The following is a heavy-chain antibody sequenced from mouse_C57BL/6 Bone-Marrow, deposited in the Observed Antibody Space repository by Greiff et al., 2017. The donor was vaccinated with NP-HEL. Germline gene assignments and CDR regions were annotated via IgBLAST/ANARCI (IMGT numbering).Heavy chain of an antibody. CDR2: IDPNSGGT. Sequence: QVQLKQPGAELVKPGASVKLSCKASGYTFTSYWMHWVKQRPGRGLVWIGRIDPNSGGTKYNEKFKSKATLTVDKPSSTAYMQLSSPTSEDSAVYYCARGGTAQATRYFDYWGQGTTLTVSS. V-gene: IGHV1-72*01. CDR3: ARGGTAQATRYFDY. J-gene: IGHJ2*01. D-gene: IGHD3-2*02. CDR1: GYTFTSYW.